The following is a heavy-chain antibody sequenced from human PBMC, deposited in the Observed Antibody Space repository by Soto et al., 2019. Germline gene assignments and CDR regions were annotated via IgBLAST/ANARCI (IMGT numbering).Heavy chain of an antibody. J-gene: IGHJ6*02. CDR3: ARDSLNWNSFYYYYYGMVV. Sequence: PGGSLRLSCAASGFTFSSYSMNWVRQAPGKGLEWVSSISSSSSYIYYADSVKGRFTISRDNAKNSLYLQMNSLRAEDTAVYYCARDSLNWNSFYYYYYGMVVWGQGTTVTV. V-gene: IGHV3-21*01. CDR2: ISSSSSYI. D-gene: IGHD1-7*01. CDR1: GFTFSSYS.